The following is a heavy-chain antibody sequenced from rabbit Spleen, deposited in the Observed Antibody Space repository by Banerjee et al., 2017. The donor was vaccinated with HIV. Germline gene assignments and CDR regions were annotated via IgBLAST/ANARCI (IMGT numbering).Heavy chain of an antibody. CDR2: AYAGSSGST. Sequence: QSLEESGGGLVKPGASLTLTCKASGFSFNSGYDMCWVRQAPGKGLEWVACAYAGSSGSTYSATWAKGRFTISKTSSTTVTLQMTSLTDADTATYFCARYSGTSFSTYGMDLWGPGTLVTVS. V-gene: IGHV1S40*01. CDR1: GFSFNSGYD. CDR3: ARYSGTSFSTYGMDL. D-gene: IGHD8-1*01. J-gene: IGHJ6*01.